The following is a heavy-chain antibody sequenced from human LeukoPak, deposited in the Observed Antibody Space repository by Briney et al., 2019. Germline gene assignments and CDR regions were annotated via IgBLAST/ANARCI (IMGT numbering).Heavy chain of an antibody. V-gene: IGHV3-7*01. CDR2: INKDGGEK. CDR3: ARGMSSGRYAVDI. Sequence: GGSLRLSCAASGFTFSSYWMSWVRQAPGKGLEWVANINKDGGEKYYVDSVKGRFTISRDNAKNSLYLQMNSLRAEDTAVYYCARGMSSGRYAVDIWGQGTMVTVSS. CDR1: GFTFSSYW. J-gene: IGHJ3*02. D-gene: IGHD6-19*01.